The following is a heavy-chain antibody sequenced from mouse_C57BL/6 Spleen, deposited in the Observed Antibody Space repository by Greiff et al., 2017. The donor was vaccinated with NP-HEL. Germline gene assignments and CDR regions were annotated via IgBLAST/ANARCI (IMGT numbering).Heavy chain of an antibody. V-gene: IGHV14-2*01. CDR2: IDPEDGGT. D-gene: IGHD2-12*01. J-gene: IGHJ4*01. CDR1: GFNIKDYY. CDR3: ASHYNYAMDY. Sequence: VQLQQSGAELVKPGASVKLSCTASGFNIKDYYMHWVKQRTEQGLEWIGRIDPEDGGTKYAAKFKGKATITADTSSNTAYLQLSSLTSEDTAVYYCASHYNYAMDYWGQGTSVTVSS.